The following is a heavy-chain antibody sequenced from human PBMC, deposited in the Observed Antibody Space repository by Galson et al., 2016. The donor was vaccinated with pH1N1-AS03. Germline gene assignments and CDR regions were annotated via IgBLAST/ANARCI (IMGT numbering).Heavy chain of an antibody. J-gene: IGHJ4*02. CDR2: IDWDDDK. Sequence: PALVKPTQTLTLTCTFSGLSLRASGVGVGWIRQPPGKALEWLARIDWDDDKDYSTSLKTRLTISQDTSKNQVVLTMTNMDPVDTATYYCARIRGYSYYFDYWGQGTLVTVSS. CDR3: ARIRGYSYYFDY. D-gene: IGHD5-18*01. CDR1: GLSLRASGVG. V-gene: IGHV2-70*11.